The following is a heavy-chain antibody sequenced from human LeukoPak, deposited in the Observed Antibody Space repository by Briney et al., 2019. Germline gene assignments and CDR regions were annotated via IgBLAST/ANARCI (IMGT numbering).Heavy chain of an antibody. D-gene: IGHD1-26*01. J-gene: IGHJ3*02. CDR1: GYSITSDYY. V-gene: IGHV4-38-2*02. CDR3: ARDTVGATFPGAFDI. CDR2: MYHSGST. Sequence: SETLSLTCTVSGYSITSDYYWGWIRQPPGKGLEWIGAMYHSGSTYYNPSLKSRVTISVDTSKNQFSLKLSSVTAADTAVYYCARDTVGATFPGAFDIWGQGTVVTVSS.